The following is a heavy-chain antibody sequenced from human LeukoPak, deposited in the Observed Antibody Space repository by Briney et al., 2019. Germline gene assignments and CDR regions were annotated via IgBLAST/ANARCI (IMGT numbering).Heavy chain of an antibody. Sequence: SETLSLTCTVSGGSISSYYWSWVRQPPGKGLEWIGYIYYSGSTNYNPSLKSRVTISVDTSKNQFSLKLSSVTAADTAVYYCARVYYDSSGYTRAFDIWGQGTMVTVSS. CDR2: IYYSGST. D-gene: IGHD3-22*01. CDR1: GGSISSYY. V-gene: IGHV4-59*01. CDR3: ARVYYDSSGYTRAFDI. J-gene: IGHJ3*02.